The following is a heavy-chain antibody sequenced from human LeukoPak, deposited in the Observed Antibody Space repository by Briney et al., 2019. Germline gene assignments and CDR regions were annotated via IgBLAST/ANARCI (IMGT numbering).Heavy chain of an antibody. CDR1: GGSISNNDYF. CDR2: MNYGGST. J-gene: IGHJ5*02. Sequence: SETLSLTCSVSGGSISNNDYFWGWIRQPPGRGLEWIGSMNYGGSTHDNPSLKSRVTISVDTSKNQVSLKLSSVTAADTAVYYCARRVPGRSGNWFDPWGQGTLVTVSS. V-gene: IGHV4-39*01. D-gene: IGHD2-2*01. CDR3: ARRVPGRSGNWFDP.